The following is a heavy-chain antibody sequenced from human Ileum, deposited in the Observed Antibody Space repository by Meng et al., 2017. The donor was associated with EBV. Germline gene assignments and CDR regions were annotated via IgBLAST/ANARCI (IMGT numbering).Heavy chain of an antibody. Sequence: LVDAVRAVLHPAGSLTVSCAASGLTVSSNHMSLVRHVPGKGLEWVSLIKRGGNPYYADSVRGRFAISRDNSKNTLYLQMNSLSAEDTAVYYCAGGNWNQGFFDYWGQGTLVTVSS. CDR3: AGGNWNQGFFDY. D-gene: IGHD1-1*01. CDR2: IKRGGNP. J-gene: IGHJ4*02. V-gene: IGHV3-53*01. CDR1: GLTVSSNH.